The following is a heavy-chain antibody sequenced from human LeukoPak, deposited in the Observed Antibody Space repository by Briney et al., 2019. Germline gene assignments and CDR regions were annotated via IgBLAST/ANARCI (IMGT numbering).Heavy chain of an antibody. J-gene: IGHJ3*02. CDR2: INPNSGGT. Sequence: ASVKVSCKASGYTFTGYCMHWVRQAPGQGLEWMGWINPNSGGTNYAQKFQGRVTMTRDTSISTAYMELSRLRSDDTAVYYCARGPYCSGGSCYSQRGAFDIWGQGTMVTVSS. CDR1: GYTFTGYC. V-gene: IGHV1-2*02. CDR3: ARGPYCSGGSCYSQRGAFDI. D-gene: IGHD2-15*01.